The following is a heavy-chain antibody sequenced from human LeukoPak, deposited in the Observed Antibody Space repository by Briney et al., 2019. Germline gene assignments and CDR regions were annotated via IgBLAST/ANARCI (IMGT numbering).Heavy chain of an antibody. Sequence: GESLRLSCAISGFTFAKFAMSWVRQAPGKGLEWVSTISGSGIVTYYADSVKGRFTISRDNSKNTLFLQMNSLRAEDTAVYYCARVRSAANYFDYWGQGTLVTVSS. CDR2: ISGSGIVT. CDR3: ARVRSAANYFDY. D-gene: IGHD2-2*01. J-gene: IGHJ4*02. V-gene: IGHV3-23*01. CDR1: GFTFAKFA.